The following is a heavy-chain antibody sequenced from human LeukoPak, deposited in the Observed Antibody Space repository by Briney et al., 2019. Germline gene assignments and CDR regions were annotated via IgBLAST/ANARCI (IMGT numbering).Heavy chain of an antibody. D-gene: IGHD3-22*01. V-gene: IGHV4-34*01. J-gene: IGHJ4*02. CDR1: GGSFSGYY. CDR2: INHSGST. CDR3: ARTSRDSSGYPS. Sequence: SETLSLTCAVYGGSFSGYYWSWIRQPPGKGLEWIGEINHSGSTNYNPSLKSRVTTSADTSKNQFSLKLSSVTAADTAVYYCARTSRDSSGYPSWGQGTLVTVSS.